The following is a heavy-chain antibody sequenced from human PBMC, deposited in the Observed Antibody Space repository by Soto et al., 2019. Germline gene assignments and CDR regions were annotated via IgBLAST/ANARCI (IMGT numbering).Heavy chain of an antibody. CDR3: ARHGCNNWDVGCRFDP. CDR1: GGSISSSSYY. CDR2: IYYSGST. D-gene: IGHD1-20*01. Sequence: PSETLSLTCTVSGGSISSSSYYWGWIRQPPGKGLEWIGSIYYSGSTYYNPSLKSRVTISVDTSKNQFSLKLSSVTAADTAVYYCARHGCNNWDVGCRFDPWGQGTLVTVSS. J-gene: IGHJ5*02. V-gene: IGHV4-39*01.